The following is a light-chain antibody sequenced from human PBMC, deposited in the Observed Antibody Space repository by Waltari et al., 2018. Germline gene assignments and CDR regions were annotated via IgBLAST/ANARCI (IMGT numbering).Light chain of an antibody. J-gene: IGLJ3*02. CDR1: AGAVTSVNY. CDR2: STT. CDR3: LLYDGSDQV. Sequence: QTVVTQEPSLTVSPGGAVTLTCASSAGAVTSVNYPNWIQQKPGQVPRSLIHSTTNRHSWTPARFAGPRLGGKAALPLSGVQPEDEAEYYCLLYDGSDQVFGGGTKLTVL. V-gene: IGLV7-43*01.